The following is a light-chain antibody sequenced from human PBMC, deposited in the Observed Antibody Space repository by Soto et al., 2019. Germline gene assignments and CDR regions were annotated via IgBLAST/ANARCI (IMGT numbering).Light chain of an antibody. J-gene: IGKJ5*01. V-gene: IGKV1-39*01. CDR2: AAS. CDR3: QQSYRTPIT. Sequence: DIQMTQSPSSLSASVGDRVTITCRASQGISSYLSWYQQKPGKAPKFLIYAASSLQRGVPSRFSGSGSGTDFTLTISSLQPEDFATYYCQQSYRTPITFGQGTRLEIK. CDR1: QGISSY.